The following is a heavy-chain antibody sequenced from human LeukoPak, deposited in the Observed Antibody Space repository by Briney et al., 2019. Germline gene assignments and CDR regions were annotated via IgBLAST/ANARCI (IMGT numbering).Heavy chain of an antibody. CDR3: ARGPYYDFWSGYYSNYYYGMDV. CDR2: ISGSGGST. V-gene: IGHV3-23*01. Sequence: GGSLRLSCAASGFTFSSYAMSWVRQAPGKGLEWVSAISGSGGSTYYADSVKGRFTISRDNSENTLYLQMNSLRAEDTAVYYCARGPYYDFWSGYYSNYYYGMDVWGQGTTVTVSS. CDR1: GFTFSSYA. D-gene: IGHD3-3*01. J-gene: IGHJ6*02.